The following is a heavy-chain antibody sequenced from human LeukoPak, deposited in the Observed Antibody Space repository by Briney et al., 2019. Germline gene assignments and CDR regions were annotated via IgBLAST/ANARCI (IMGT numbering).Heavy chain of an antibody. Sequence: GGSLRLSCAASGFTFSSYGMHWVRQAPGKGLEWVAVIWYDGSNKYYVDSVKGRFTISRDNSKNTLYLQMNSLRAEDTAVYYCARDSSSGYPDAFDIWGQGTMVTVSS. J-gene: IGHJ3*02. V-gene: IGHV3-33*01. CDR3: ARDSSSGYPDAFDI. CDR2: IWYDGSNK. CDR1: GFTFSSYG. D-gene: IGHD3-22*01.